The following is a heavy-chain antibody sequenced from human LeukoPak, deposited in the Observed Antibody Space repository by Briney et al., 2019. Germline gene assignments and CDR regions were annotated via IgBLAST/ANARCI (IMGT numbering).Heavy chain of an antibody. CDR2: ISWDGGST. J-gene: IGHJ4*02. CDR3: AKDGYNFGYFDY. D-gene: IGHD5-24*01. Sequence: GASLRLSCAASGFTFDDYTMHWVRQAPGKGLEWVSLISWDGGSTYYADSVKGRFTISRDNSKNSLYLQMNSLRTEDTALYYCAKDGYNFGYFDYWGQGTLVTVSS. CDR1: GFTFDDYT. V-gene: IGHV3-43*01.